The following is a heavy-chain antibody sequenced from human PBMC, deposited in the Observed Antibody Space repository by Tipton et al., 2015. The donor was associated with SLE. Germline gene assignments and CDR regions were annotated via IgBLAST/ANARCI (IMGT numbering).Heavy chain of an antibody. CDR1: DDAISRSSYF. V-gene: IGHV4-39*06. D-gene: IGHD3-3*01. CDR2: IYSSGGT. J-gene: IGHJ2*01. Sequence: TLSLTCTVSDDAISRSSYFWGWIRQPPGKGLEWIGNIYSSGGTYYNSSLESRVTISVDASANQFALKLTSVTAADTAAYYCARVVWSGSGLSGGLPSHWYFDLCGRGFRVAVSS. CDR3: ARVVWSGSGLSGGLPSHWYFDL.